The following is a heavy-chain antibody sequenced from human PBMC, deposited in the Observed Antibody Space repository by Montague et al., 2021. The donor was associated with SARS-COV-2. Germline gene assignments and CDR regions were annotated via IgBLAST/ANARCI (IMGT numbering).Heavy chain of an antibody. J-gene: IGHJ3*02. CDR1: GFTFSSYA. D-gene: IGHD3-3*01. Sequence: SLRLSCAASGFTFSSYAMHWVRQAPGKGLEWVAVISYDGSNKYYADSVKGRFTISRDNSKNTLYLQMNSLRAEDTAVYYCARVDAIYDAFGIWGQGTMVTVSS. CDR2: ISYDGSNK. CDR3: ARVDAIYDAFGI. V-gene: IGHV3-30-3*01.